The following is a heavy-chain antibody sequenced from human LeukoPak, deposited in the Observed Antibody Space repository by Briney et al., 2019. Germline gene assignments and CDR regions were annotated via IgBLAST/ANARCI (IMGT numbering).Heavy chain of an antibody. CDR1: GASISTGTSY. D-gene: IGHD3-22*01. Sequence: SETLSLTCNVSGASISTGTSYWGWIRQPPGRGLEWIGSIYHSGYTYYNPSLKSRVTISVDTSKNQFSLKLSSLTAADTAVYYCARDTQMYYFDSGGLGHFDFWGRGTLVTVSS. J-gene: IGHJ2*01. V-gene: IGHV4-39*02. CDR3: ARDTQMYYFDSGGLGHFDF. CDR2: IYHSGYT.